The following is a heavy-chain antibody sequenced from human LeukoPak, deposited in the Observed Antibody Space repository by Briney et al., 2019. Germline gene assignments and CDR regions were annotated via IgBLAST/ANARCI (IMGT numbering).Heavy chain of an antibody. CDR2: INPNSGGT. V-gene: IGHV1-2*02. J-gene: IGHJ5*02. D-gene: IGHD2-2*01. Sequence: ASVKVSCRASGYTFTGYSMHWVRQAPGQGLEWMGWINPNSGGTNYAQNFQGRVIMTRNTSISTAYMDLSRLGSDDTALYYCARGGDSAAPLNWFDPWGQGTLVTVSS. CDR3: ARGGDSAAPLNWFDP. CDR1: GYTFTGYS.